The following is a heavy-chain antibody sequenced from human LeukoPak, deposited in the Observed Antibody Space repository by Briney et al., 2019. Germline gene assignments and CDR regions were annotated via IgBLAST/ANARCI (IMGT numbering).Heavy chain of an antibody. J-gene: IGHJ4*02. D-gene: IGHD2-15*01. CDR3: ARVRGFSVAAPDY. Sequence: SETLSLTCAVDGGSFSGYYWSWIRQPPGKGLEWIGEINHSGSTNYNPSLKSRVTISVDTSKNQFSLKLSSVTAADTAVYYCARVRGFSVAAPDYWGQGTLVTVSS. V-gene: IGHV4-34*01. CDR1: GGSFSGYY. CDR2: INHSGST.